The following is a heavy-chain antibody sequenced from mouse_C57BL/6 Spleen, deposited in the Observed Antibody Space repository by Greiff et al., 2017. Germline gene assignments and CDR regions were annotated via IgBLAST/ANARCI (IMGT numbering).Heavy chain of an antibody. Sequence: QVQLKESGAELAKPGASVKLSCKASGYTFTSYWMHWVKQRPGQGLEWIGYINPSSGYTKYNQKFKDKATLTADKSSSTAYMQLSRLPYEDSTVYYCARGEFITTVVAPFDYWGQGTTLTVSS. CDR1: GYTFTSYW. CDR3: ARGEFITTVVAPFDY. V-gene: IGHV1-7*01. D-gene: IGHD1-1*01. J-gene: IGHJ2*01. CDR2: INPSSGYT.